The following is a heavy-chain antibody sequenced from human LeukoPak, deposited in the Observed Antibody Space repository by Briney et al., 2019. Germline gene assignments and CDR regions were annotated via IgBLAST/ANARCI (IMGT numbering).Heavy chain of an antibody. J-gene: IGHJ1*01. Sequence: GSLRLSCAASGFTFSSYWMSWARQAPGKGLEWVANIKQDGSEKYYVDSVKGRFTISRDNAKNSLYLQMNSLRAEDTAVYYCARGIDILTGYYKLAEYFQHWGQGTLVTVSS. CDR1: GFTFSSYW. V-gene: IGHV3-7*03. CDR2: IKQDGSEK. D-gene: IGHD3-9*01. CDR3: ARGIDILTGYYKLAEYFQH.